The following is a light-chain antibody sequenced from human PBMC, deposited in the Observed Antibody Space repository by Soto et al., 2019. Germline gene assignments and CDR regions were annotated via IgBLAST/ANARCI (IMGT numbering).Light chain of an antibody. V-gene: IGLV2-14*01. Sequence: QSALTQPASVTGSPGQSITISCTGTSSDVGGYNYVSWYQQHPGKAPKLMIYDVSNRPSGLSHRFSGSKSGNTASLTISGLQAEDGADYYCSSYTGSSTLYVFGTGTKVTVL. CDR1: SSDVGGYNY. CDR2: DVS. CDR3: SSYTGSSTLYV. J-gene: IGLJ1*01.